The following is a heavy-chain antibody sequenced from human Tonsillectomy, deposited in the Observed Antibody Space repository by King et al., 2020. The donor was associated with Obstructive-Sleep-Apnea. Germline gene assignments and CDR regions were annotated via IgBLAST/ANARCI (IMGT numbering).Heavy chain of an antibody. D-gene: IGHD4-17*01. Sequence: VQLQESGPGLVKPSETLSLTCTVSGYSISSGYYGGWIRQPPGRGVERSGSIYCSGRNYYNPPLKSRVTISVDTSENQFSLKLRAVTAADTAVYYCARIITVTSFDSWGQGTLLTVSS. J-gene: IGHJ4*02. CDR2: IYCSGRN. CDR3: ARIITVTSFDS. CDR1: GYSISSGYY. V-gene: IGHV4-38-2*02.